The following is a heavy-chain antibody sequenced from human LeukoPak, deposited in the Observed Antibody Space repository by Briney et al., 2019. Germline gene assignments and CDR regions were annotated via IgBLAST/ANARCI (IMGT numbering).Heavy chain of an antibody. V-gene: IGHV4-39*07. J-gene: IGHJ6*03. CDR1: GGSISSSSYY. Sequence: SETLSLTCTVSGGSISSSSYYWGWIRQPPGKGLEWIGSIYYSGSTYYNPSLKSRVTISVDRSKNQFSLKLSSVTAADAAVYYCARVDSYYYYMDVWGKGTTVTVSS. CDR3: ARVDSYYYYMDV. D-gene: IGHD3-22*01. CDR2: IYYSGST.